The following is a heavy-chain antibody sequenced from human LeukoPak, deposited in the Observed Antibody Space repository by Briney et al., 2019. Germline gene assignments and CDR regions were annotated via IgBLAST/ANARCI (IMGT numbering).Heavy chain of an antibody. CDR2: INHSGST. V-gene: IGHV4-34*01. CDR1: GGSFSGYY. Sequence: PSETLSLTCAVYGGSFSGYYWSWIRQPPGKGLEWFGEINHSGSTNYNPSLKSRVTISVDTSKNQFSLKLSSVTAADTAVYYCARGDYDFWSGYSGWFDPWGQGTLVTVSS. CDR3: ARGDYDFWSGYSGWFDP. D-gene: IGHD3-3*01. J-gene: IGHJ5*02.